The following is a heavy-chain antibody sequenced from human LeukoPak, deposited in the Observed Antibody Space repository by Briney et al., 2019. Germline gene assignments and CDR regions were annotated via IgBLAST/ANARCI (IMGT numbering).Heavy chain of an antibody. CDR1: GYSFTSYW. Sequence: GESLKISCKGSGYSFTSYWIGWVRQMPGKGLEWMGIIYPGDSDTRYSPSFQGQVTISADKSISTAYLQWSSLKASDTAMYYCARLQTDYYDSSGSPLVVFDIWGQGTMVTVSS. CDR3: ARLQTDYYDSSGSPLVVFDI. J-gene: IGHJ3*02. CDR2: IYPGDSDT. V-gene: IGHV5-51*01. D-gene: IGHD3-22*01.